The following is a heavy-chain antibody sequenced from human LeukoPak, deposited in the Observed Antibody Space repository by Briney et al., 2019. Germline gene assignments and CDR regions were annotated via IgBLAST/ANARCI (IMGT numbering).Heavy chain of an antibody. CDR1: GGSISSYF. CDR2: IYYTGGT. Sequence: SETLSLTSTDSGGSISSYFWSWIRQPPEKGLEWIGYIYYTGGTNYNPSLKSRVTISVDTSKNHFSLKLSSVTAADTAVYYCARHDSSGYYQDYWGQGTLVTVSS. CDR3: ARHDSSGYYQDY. V-gene: IGHV4-59*08. D-gene: IGHD3-22*01. J-gene: IGHJ4*02.